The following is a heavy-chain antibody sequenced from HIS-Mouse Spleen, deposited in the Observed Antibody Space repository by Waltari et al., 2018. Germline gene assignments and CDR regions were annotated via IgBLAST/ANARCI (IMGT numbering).Heavy chain of an antibody. CDR1: GGSFSGYY. D-gene: IGHD6-13*01. CDR3: ARRQIAAAGTDYYYGMDV. Sequence: QVQLQQWGAGLLKPSETLSLTCAVYGGSFSGYYWSWIRQPPGKGLEWIGEINHSGSTNSNPSLTSRVTISVETSKNQFSLKLSSVTAADTAVYYCARRQIAAAGTDYYYGMDVWGQGTTVTVSS. V-gene: IGHV4-34*01. CDR2: INHSGST. J-gene: IGHJ6*02.